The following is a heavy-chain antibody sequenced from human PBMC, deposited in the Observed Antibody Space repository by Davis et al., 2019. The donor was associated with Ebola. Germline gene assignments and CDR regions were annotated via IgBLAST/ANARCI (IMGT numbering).Heavy chain of an antibody. CDR3: ARGSRNMDV. J-gene: IGHJ6*02. CDR1: GYTFTNYG. CDR2: ISTTNGIT. V-gene: IGHV1-18*01. Sequence: ASVKVSCKASGYTFTNYGLTWVRQAPGQGLEWVGWISTTNGITNYAQKIQGRVTMTTDTSTSTAYMELRSLRSDDTAVYYCARGSRNMDVWGQGTTVTVSS.